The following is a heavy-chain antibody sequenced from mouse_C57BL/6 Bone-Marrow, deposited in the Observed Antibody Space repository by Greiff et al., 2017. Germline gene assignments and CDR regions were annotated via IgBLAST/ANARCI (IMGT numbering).Heavy chain of an antibody. CDR2: IYPGDGDT. CDR3: ALLFDY. D-gene: IGHD2-1*01. J-gene: IGHJ2*01. CDR1: GYAFSSSW. Sequence: VQLQESGPELVKPGASVKISCKASGYAFSSSWMNWVKQRPGKGLEWIGRIYPGDGDTNYNGKFKGKATLTADKSSSTAYMQLSSLTSEDSAVYFCALLFDYWGQGTTLTVSS. V-gene: IGHV1-82*01.